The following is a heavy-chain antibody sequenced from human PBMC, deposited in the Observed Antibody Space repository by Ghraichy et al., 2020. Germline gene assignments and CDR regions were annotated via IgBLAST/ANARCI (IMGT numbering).Heavy chain of an antibody. D-gene: IGHD3-22*01. Sequence: SQTLSLTCTVSGGPISIYQWNWIRQSAGKGLEWIGRIESSGTATYSPSLSNRVTMSVDTSKNQISLQLSSATAADTAIYYCVRRYYDRSGHHWWFDLWGRGTLVTVSS. CDR3: VRRYYDRSGHHWWFDL. CDR2: IESSGTA. V-gene: IGHV4-4*07. J-gene: IGHJ2*01. CDR1: GGPISIYQ.